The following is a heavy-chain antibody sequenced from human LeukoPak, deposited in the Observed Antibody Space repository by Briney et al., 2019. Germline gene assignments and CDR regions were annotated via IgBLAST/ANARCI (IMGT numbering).Heavy chain of an antibody. J-gene: IGHJ4*02. CDR3: TSPSSGWLGFDY. CDR2: IRSKANSYAT. CDR1: GFTFSGSA. V-gene: IGHV3-73*01. Sequence: GGSLRLSCAASGFTFSGSAMHWVRQASGKGLEWVGRIRSKANSYATAYAASVKGRFTISRDDSKNTAYLQMNSLKTEDTAVYYCTSPSSGWLGFDYWGQGTLVTVSS. D-gene: IGHD6-13*01.